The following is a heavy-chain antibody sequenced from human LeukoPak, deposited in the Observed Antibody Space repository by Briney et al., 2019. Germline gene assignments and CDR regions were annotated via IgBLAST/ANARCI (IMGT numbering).Heavy chain of an antibody. D-gene: IGHD1-26*01. CDR1: GFTFSSYA. V-gene: IGHV3-30*04. Sequence: GRSLTLSCAASGFTFSSYAMHWVRQAPGKGLEWVAVISYDGSNKFYADSVKSRFTFSRDNSKNTLYLQMNSLRAEETAVYYCVREAAATLFDYWGQGTLVTVSS. J-gene: IGHJ4*02. CDR3: VREAAATLFDY. CDR2: ISYDGSNK.